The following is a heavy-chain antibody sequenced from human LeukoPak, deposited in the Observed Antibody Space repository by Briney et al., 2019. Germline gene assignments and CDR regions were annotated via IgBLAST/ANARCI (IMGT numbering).Heavy chain of an antibody. J-gene: IGHJ4*02. CDR1: GYAFTSYD. CDR2: QNPNNGNT. V-gene: IGHV1-8*01. CDR3: ARVLGKSTAAGPALAY. Sequence: ASVKVSCKASGYAFTSYDIIWVRQAPGQGLDWMGWQNPNNGNTGCAQKFQGRVTMTRNTSISTAYMELRSLRSEDTAVFYCARVLGKSTAAGPALAYWGQGTLVAVSS. D-gene: IGHD6-25*01.